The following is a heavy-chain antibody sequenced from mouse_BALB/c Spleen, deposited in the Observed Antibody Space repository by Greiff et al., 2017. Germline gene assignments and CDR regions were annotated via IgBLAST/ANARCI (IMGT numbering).Heavy chain of an antibody. CDR1: GYTFTSYV. CDR3: ARRYGSSYGYAMDY. CDR2: INPYNDGT. D-gene: IGHD1-1*01. J-gene: IGHJ4*01. V-gene: IGHV1-14*01. Sequence: VQLKQSGPVLVKPGASVKMSCMASGYTFTSYVMHWVKQKPGQSLEWIGYINPYNDGTKYNEMFKGKAKLTSDESSSTAYMELSSVTSEDSTVYYSARRYGSSYGYAMDYWGQGTSVTVS.